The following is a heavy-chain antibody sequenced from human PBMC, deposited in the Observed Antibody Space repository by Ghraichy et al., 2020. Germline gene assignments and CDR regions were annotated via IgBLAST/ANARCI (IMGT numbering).Heavy chain of an antibody. CDR3: ARDGYYDSSGL. D-gene: IGHD3-22*01. J-gene: IGHJ4*02. V-gene: IGHV3-7*01. CDR1: GFTFSSYW. Sequence: GASLRLSCAASGFTFSSYWMSWVRQAPGKGLEWVANIKQDGSEKYYVDSVKGRFTISRDNAKNSLYLQMNSLRAEDTAVYYCARDGYYDSSGLWGQGTLVTVSS. CDR2: IKQDGSEK.